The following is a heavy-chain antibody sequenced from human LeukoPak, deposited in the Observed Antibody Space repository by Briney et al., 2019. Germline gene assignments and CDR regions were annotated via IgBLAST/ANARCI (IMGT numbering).Heavy chain of an antibody. CDR1: GGSISSHY. Sequence: SETLSLTCTVSGGSISSHYWSWIRQPPGTGLEWIGYVYYSGSTNYNPSLKSRVTISVDTSKNQFSLKLSSVTAADTAVYYCARTSRDGYNLRYWGQGTLVTVSS. J-gene: IGHJ4*02. V-gene: IGHV4-59*11. CDR3: ARTSRDGYNLRY. CDR2: VYYSGST. D-gene: IGHD5-24*01.